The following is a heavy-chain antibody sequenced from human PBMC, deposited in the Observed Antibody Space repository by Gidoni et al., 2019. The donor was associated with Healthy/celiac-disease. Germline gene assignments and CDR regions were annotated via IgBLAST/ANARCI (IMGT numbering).Heavy chain of an antibody. D-gene: IGHD3-3*01. CDR3: AKDGDGDPDAFDI. CDR1: GFTFSSYA. V-gene: IGHV3-23*01. J-gene: IGHJ3*02. CDR2: ISGSGGST. Sequence: VQLLESGGGLVQLGGSLRLSCAASGFTFSSYAMRWVRQAPGKGLEWVSDISGSGGSTYYADSVKGRFTISRDNSKNTLYLQMNSLRAEDTAVYYCAKDGDGDPDAFDIWGQGTMVTVSS.